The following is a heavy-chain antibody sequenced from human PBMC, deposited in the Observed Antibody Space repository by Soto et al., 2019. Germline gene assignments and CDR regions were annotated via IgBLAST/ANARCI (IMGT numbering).Heavy chain of an antibody. V-gene: IGHV3-74*01. D-gene: IGHD1-26*01. CDR3: ARDRGGNYYGGFDY. Sequence: EVQLVESGGGLVQPGGSLRLSCAASGFTFSNYWMHWVRQAPGKGLVWVSRVNSDGSTTDYADSVKGRFPISRDTANNTLYLQLNSLRAEDTAVYYCARDRGGNYYGGFDYWGQGTLVTVSS. CDR1: GFTFSNYW. CDR2: VNSDGSTT. J-gene: IGHJ4*02.